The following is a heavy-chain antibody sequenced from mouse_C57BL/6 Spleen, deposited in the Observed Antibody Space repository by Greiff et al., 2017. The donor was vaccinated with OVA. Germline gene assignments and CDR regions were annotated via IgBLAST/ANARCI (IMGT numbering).Heavy chain of an antibody. D-gene: IGHD2-5*01. V-gene: IGHV1-82*01. Sequence: QVQLQQSGPELVKPGASVKISCKASGYAFSSSWMNWVKQRPGKGLEWIGRIYPGDGDTNYNGKFKGKATLTADKSSSTAYMQLSSLTSEDSAVYFCARDYSNYVEWYFDVWGTGTTVTVSS. J-gene: IGHJ1*03. CDR1: GYAFSSSW. CDR2: IYPGDGDT. CDR3: ARDYSNYVEWYFDV.